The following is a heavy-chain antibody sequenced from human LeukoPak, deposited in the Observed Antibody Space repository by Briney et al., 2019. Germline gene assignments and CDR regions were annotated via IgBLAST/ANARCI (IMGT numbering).Heavy chain of an antibody. D-gene: IGHD3-10*01. J-gene: IGHJ4*02. CDR1: GFIFNEYA. Sequence: GGSLRLSCAASGFIFNEYAMHWVRQAPGKGLEWVATITHDAKTAYYADSVKGRFTISRDNSKNTVSLQMNSLRPDDTALYHCAKDDNHFGSTETDNWGQGNLVTVSS. CDR2: ITHDAKTA. V-gene: IGHV3-30*01. CDR3: AKDDNHFGSTETDN.